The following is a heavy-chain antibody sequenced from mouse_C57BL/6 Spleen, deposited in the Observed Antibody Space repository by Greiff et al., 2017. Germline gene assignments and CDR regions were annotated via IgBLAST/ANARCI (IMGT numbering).Heavy chain of an antibody. V-gene: IGHV1-82*01. CDR3: ARSIVTVPAMDY. CDR1: GYAFSSYW. Sequence: QVQLQQSGPELVKPGASVKISCKASGYAFSSYWMHWVKQRPGQGLEWIGRIYPGDGDTTYNGKFKGKATLTADKSSSTAYMQRSSLTSEDSSVYFGARSIVTVPAMDYWGQGTSVTVSS. J-gene: IGHJ4*01. D-gene: IGHD2-5*01. CDR2: IYPGDGDT.